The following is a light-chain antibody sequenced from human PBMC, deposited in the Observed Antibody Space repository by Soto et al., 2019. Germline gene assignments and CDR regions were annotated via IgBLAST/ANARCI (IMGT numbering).Light chain of an antibody. Sequence: IVMTQSPATLSVSPGERATLSCRASQSVSTNLAWYQRRPGQAPRLLISGASTSATGSPARFSSIGSGTEFILRISTPLSEDVVDSYCQPDYQWPTFGGGTQVESK. CDR1: QSVSTN. CDR3: QPDYQWPT. V-gene: IGKV3-15*01. CDR2: GAS. J-gene: IGKJ4*01.